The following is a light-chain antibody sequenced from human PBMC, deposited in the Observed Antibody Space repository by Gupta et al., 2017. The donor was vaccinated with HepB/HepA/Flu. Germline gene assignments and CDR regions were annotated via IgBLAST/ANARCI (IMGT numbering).Light chain of an antibody. CDR1: ETLLHTDGYQF. CDR2: VAS. V-gene: IGKV2-28*01. Sequence: IVMTQSPLSLAVTPGEPASISCRSSETLLHTDGYQFLNWFVQKPGQSPHLLIYVASSRASGVPDRFEGSGSGTDFTLHITRVEAEDVGIYCCRQALDTPYTFGQGTKLEI. J-gene: IGKJ2*01. CDR3: RQALDTPYT.